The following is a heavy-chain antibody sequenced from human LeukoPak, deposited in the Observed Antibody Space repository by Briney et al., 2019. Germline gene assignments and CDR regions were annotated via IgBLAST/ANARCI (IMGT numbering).Heavy chain of an antibody. Sequence: KSGGSLRLSCAASGFTFSSYSMNWVRQAPGKGLEWVSSISSSSSYIYYADSVKGRFTISRDNAKNSLYLQMNSLRAEDTAVNYCARDDRYSYGYYFDYWGQGTLVTVSS. D-gene: IGHD5-18*01. V-gene: IGHV3-21*01. CDR1: GFTFSSYS. J-gene: IGHJ4*02. CDR3: ARDDRYSYGYYFDY. CDR2: ISSSSSYI.